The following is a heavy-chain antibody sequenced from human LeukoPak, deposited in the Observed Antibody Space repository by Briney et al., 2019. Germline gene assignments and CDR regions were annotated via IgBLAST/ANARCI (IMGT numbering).Heavy chain of an antibody. J-gene: IGHJ3*02. CDR2: INTDGSST. CDR3: ARERRTAMAKDGFDI. V-gene: IGHV3-74*01. D-gene: IGHD5-18*01. CDR1: GFTFSSYW. Sequence: TGGSLRLSCAASGFTFSSYWMHWVRQAPGKGLVWVSRINTDGSSTSYADSVKGRFTTSRDNAKNTLYLQMNSLRAEDTAVYYCARERRTAMAKDGFDIWGQGTMVTVSS.